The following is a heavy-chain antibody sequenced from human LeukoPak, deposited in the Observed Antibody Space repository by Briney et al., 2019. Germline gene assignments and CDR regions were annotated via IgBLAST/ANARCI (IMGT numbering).Heavy chain of an antibody. CDR1: GGSISSGSYY. CDR2: IYTSGST. D-gene: IGHD3-22*01. Sequence: SQTLSLTCTVSGGSISSGSYYWSWIRQPAGKGLEWIGRIYTSGSTNYNPSLKSRVTISVDRSKDQFSLKLSSVTAADTAVYYCARGRRYYYDSSGYYPHYFDYWGQGTLVTVSS. V-gene: IGHV4-61*02. J-gene: IGHJ4*02. CDR3: ARGRRYYYDSSGYYPHYFDY.